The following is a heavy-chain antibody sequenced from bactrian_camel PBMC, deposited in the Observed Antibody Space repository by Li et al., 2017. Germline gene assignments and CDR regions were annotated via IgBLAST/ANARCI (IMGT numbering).Heavy chain of an antibody. J-gene: IGHJ4*01. Sequence: DVQLVESGGGSVQSGGSLRLSCAASGYTYNMAWFRQAPGKEREGVGYSGGSSKYIADYAQGRLTISQDSANNMMYLQMNSLNPEDTAMYYCAADRNCVRDWIYIPVSSNSFSFEGRGTQVTVS. D-gene: IGHD2*01. CDR1: GYTYN. CDR2: YSGGSSK. V-gene: IGHV3S40*01.